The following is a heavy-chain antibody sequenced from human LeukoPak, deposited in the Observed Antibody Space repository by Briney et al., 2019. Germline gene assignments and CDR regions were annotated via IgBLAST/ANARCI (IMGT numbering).Heavy chain of an antibody. D-gene: IGHD1-26*01. J-gene: IGHJ6*02. CDR1: GGSISSYY. CDR3: ARVSGSTYYYYYGMDV. CDR2: IYTSGST. Sequence: SETLSLTCTVSGGSISSYYWSWIRQPAGKGLEWIGRIYTSGSTNYNPSLKSRVTMSVDTSKNQFSLKLSSVTAADTAVQYCARVSGSTYYYYYGMDVWGQGTTVTVSS. V-gene: IGHV4-4*07.